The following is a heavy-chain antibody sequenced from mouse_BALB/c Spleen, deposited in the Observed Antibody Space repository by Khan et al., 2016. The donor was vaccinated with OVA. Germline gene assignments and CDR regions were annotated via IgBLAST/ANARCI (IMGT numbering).Heavy chain of an antibody. J-gene: IGHJ3*01. CDR2: ISTGGHYT. D-gene: IGHD1-1*01. V-gene: IGHV5-6*01. CDR3: TRLAYYYNSEGFAY. CDR1: GFTFSTYG. Sequence: EVELVESGGDLVKPGGSLKLSCAVSGFTFSTYGMSWVRQTPDMRLEWVATISTGGHYTYYPDSVKGRFTISRDNAMNILYLQMSILKSEDTAIYYCTRLAYYYNSEGFAYWGQGTLVAVSA.